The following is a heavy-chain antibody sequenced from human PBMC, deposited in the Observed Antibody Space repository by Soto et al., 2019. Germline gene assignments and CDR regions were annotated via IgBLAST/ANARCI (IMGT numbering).Heavy chain of an antibody. Sequence: PGGSLRLSCVASGFTFSSYDMHWGRQVSGKGLEWVATLGSAGDTYYPVSVLGRFTISRGNAKNSLHLQMNSLRAGDTAVYYCVRGDFTYFSDGTDLWGKGTQVTAPQ. J-gene: IGHJ6*04. CDR3: VRGDFTYFSDGTDL. CDR1: GFTFSSYD. D-gene: IGHD3-3*01. CDR2: LGSAGDT. V-gene: IGHV3-13*01.